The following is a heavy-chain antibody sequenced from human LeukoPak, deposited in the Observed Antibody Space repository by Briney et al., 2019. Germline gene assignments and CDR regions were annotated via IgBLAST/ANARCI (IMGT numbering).Heavy chain of an antibody. CDR3: AHTEFHGDYAIGTFDV. CDR2: IFWNDDN. D-gene: IGHD4-17*01. CDR1: GFSLSTSGVG. J-gene: IGHJ3*01. V-gene: IGHV2-5*01. Sequence: ESGPTLVNPTQTLTLTCTFSGFSLSTSGVGVGWIRQPPGKALECLALIFWNDDNRYSPSLKSRLTTTKDTSKNQVVLTMTNMDPVDTATYYCAHTEFHGDYAIGTFDVWGRGTMVTVSS.